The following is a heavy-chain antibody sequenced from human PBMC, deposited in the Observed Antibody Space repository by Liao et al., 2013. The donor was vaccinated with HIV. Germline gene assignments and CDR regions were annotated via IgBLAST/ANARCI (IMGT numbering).Heavy chain of an antibody. CDR1: GGSMTGYH. D-gene: IGHD3-10*01. Sequence: QVQLQESGPGLVKPSETLSLTCTVSGGSMTGYHWSWIRQPPGKGLQWIGYIYYSGSAYYNPSLKSRVTISIDTPSDQFALRLTSVTAADTAVYYCARVLYGSGTYPFDYWGQGTLVTVSS. J-gene: IGHJ4*02. V-gene: IGHV4-59*01. CDR2: IYYSGSA. CDR3: ARVLYGSGTYPFDY.